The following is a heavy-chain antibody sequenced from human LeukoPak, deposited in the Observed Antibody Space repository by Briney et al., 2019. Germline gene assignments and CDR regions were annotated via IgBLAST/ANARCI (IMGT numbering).Heavy chain of an antibody. CDR3: ARASLVVPALGTSMDV. Sequence: SVKVSCKASGYTFTSYGISWVRQAPGQGLEWMGRIIPILGIANYARKFQGRVTITADKSTSTAYMELSSLRSEDTAVYYCARASLVVPALGTSMDVWGQGTTVTVSS. CDR2: IIPILGIA. CDR1: GYTFTSYG. V-gene: IGHV1-69*04. D-gene: IGHD2-2*01. J-gene: IGHJ6*02.